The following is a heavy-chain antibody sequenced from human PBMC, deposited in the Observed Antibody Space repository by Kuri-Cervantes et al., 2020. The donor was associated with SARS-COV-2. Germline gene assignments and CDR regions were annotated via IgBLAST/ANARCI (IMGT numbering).Heavy chain of an antibody. CDR3: ARDPAGYCSGGSCYSENWFDP. CDR2: ISSSGSTI. J-gene: IGHJ5*02. V-gene: IGHV3-11*01. CDR1: GFTFSDYY. Sequence: GGSLRLSCAASGFTFSDYYMSWIRQAPGKGLEWVSYISSSGSTIYYADSVEGRFTISRDNAKNSLYLQMNSLRAEDTALYYCARDPAGYCSGGSCYSENWFDPWGQGTLVTVSS. D-gene: IGHD2-15*01.